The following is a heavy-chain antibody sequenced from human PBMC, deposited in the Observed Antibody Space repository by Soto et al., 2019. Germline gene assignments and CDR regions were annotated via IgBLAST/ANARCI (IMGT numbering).Heavy chain of an antibody. D-gene: IGHD2-2*01. J-gene: IGHJ4*02. Sequence: GGSLRLSCAASGFTFSSYGMHWVRQAPGKGLEWVAVISYDGSNKYYADSVKGRFTISRDNSKNTLYLQMNSLRAEDTAVYYCAKDYNQLLSVGYFDYWGQGTLVTVSS. CDR2: ISYDGSNK. CDR1: GFTFSSYG. V-gene: IGHV3-30*18. CDR3: AKDYNQLLSVGYFDY.